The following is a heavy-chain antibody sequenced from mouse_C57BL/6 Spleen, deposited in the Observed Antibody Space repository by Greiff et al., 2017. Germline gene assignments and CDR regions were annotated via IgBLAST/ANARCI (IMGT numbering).Heavy chain of an antibody. CDR3: ARAYYVYFDY. V-gene: IGHV5-4*03. CDR2: ISDGGSYT. Sequence: EVMLVESGGGLVKPGGSLKLSCAASGFTFSSYAMSWVRQTPEKRLEWVATISDGGSYTYYPDNVKGRFTISRDNAKNNLYLQMSHLKSEDTAMYYCARAYYVYFDYWGQGTTLTVSS. D-gene: IGHD1-1*01. CDR1: GFTFSSYA. J-gene: IGHJ2*01.